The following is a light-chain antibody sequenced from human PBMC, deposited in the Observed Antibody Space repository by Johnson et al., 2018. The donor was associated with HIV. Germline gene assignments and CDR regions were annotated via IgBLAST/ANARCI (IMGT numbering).Light chain of an antibody. CDR3: GTWDSSLSAEV. CDR1: SSNIGNNY. V-gene: IGLV1-51*02. CDR2: ENN. J-gene: IGLJ1*01. Sequence: QSVLTQPPSASVAPGQKVTISCSGSSSNIGNNYVSWYQQLPGTAPKLLIYENNKRPSGIPDRFSGSKSGTSATLGITGLQTGAEADYYCGTWDSSLSAEVFGTGTKVTVL.